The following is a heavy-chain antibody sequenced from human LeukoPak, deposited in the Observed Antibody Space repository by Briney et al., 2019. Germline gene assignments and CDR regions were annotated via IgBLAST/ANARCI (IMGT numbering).Heavy chain of an antibody. CDR2: IYYSGST. J-gene: IGHJ5*02. CDR3: AAETRAQNGWFDP. Sequence: PSETLSLTCTVSGDSVSSGDYHWSWIRQPPGKGLEWIGSIYYSGSTYYNPSLKSRVTISVDTSKNQFSLKLSSVTAADTAVYYCAAETRAQNGWFDPWGQGTLVTVSS. V-gene: IGHV4-39*01. D-gene: IGHD1-1*01. CDR1: GDSVSSGDYH.